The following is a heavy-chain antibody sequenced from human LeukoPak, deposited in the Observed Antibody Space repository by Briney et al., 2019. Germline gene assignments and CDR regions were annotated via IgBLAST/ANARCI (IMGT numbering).Heavy chain of an antibody. V-gene: IGHV1-2*02. J-gene: IGHJ3*02. CDR2: INPNSGGT. CDR3: ARDEYYDSSGYNDAFDI. CDR1: GYTFTGYY. D-gene: IGHD3-22*01. Sequence: ASVKVSCKASGYTFTGYYMHWVRQAPGQGLVWMGWINPNSGGTNYAQKFQGRVTMTRDTSISTAYMELSRLRSDDTAVYYCARDEYYDSSGYNDAFDIWGQGTMVTVSS.